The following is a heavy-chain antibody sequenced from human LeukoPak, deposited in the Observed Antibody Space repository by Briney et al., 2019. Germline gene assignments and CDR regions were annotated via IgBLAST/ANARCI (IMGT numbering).Heavy chain of an antibody. Sequence: GGSLRLSCAASGFTVGNDYMNWVRQAPGKGLGWVSVIYSGGDTFYADSVKGRFIMSRDNSKNTLYLQMNSLRAEDTAVCYCTADAISGGKLDHWGQGTLVTVSS. J-gene: IGHJ4*02. CDR1: GFTVGNDY. D-gene: IGHD3-10*02. V-gene: IGHV3-66*01. CDR2: IYSGGDT. CDR3: TADAISGGKLDH.